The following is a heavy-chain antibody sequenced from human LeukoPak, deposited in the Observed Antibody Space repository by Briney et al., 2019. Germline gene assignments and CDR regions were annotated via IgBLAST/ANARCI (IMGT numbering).Heavy chain of an antibody. D-gene: IGHD6-13*01. CDR3: ARVAAARTRWFDP. V-gene: IGHV4-39*01. CDR1: GGSISSSTYH. J-gene: IGHJ5*02. Sequence: SETLSLTCTVSGGSISSSTYHWGWIRQPPGKGLEWIGSIYYSGTTYYNPSLKSRVTISVDTSKNQSSLKLSSVIAADTAVYYCARVAAARTRWFDPWGQGTLVTVSS. CDR2: IYYSGTT.